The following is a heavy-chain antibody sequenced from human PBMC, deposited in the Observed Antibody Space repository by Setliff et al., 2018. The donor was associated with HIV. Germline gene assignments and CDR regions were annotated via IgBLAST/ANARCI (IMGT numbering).Heavy chain of an antibody. V-gene: IGHV4-31*03. J-gene: IGHJ6*03. CDR2: IYYSGGT. CDR1: GGSININNYY. CDR3: ARVPTNPDFYYYYMDV. Sequence: KPSETLSLTCTVSGGSININNYYWSWIRQHPGKGLEWIGYIYYSGGTYYNPSLKSRVTISVDTSKNQFSLKLSSVTAADTAVYYCARVPTNPDFYYYYMDVWGKGTTVTVSS.